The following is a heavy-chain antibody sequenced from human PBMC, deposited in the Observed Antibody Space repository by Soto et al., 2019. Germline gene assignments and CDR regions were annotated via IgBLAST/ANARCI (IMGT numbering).Heavy chain of an antibody. CDR2: INHSGST. Sequence: QVQLQQWGAGLLKPSETLSLTCAVYGGSFSGYYWSWIRQPPGKGLEWIGEINHSGSTNYNPSLKSRVTISVDTSKNPFSLKLSSVTAADTAVYYCARLRRRDCSGGSCYPLYFDYWGQGTLVTVSS. CDR1: GGSFSGYY. J-gene: IGHJ4*02. D-gene: IGHD2-15*01. V-gene: IGHV4-34*01. CDR3: ARLRRRDCSGGSCYPLYFDY.